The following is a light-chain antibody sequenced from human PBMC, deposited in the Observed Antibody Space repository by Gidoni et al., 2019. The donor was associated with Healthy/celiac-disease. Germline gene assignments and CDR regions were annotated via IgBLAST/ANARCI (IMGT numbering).Light chain of an antibody. J-gene: IGLJ2*01. CDR1: QLGDKY. CDR2: RDS. Sequence: SYELTQPPSVSVSPGQTASITCSGAQLGDKYACWYQQKPGPAPVLVIYRDSRRPSGIPERFSGSNSGNTATLTISGTQAVVEADYYCQAWDSSTVVFGGGTKLTVL. V-gene: IGLV3-1*01. CDR3: QAWDSSTVV.